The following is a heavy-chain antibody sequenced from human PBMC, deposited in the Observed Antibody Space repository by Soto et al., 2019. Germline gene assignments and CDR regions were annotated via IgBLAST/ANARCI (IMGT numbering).Heavy chain of an antibody. V-gene: IGHV4-39*01. CDR2: IYYSGST. Sequence: PSETLSLTCSVSGGSINSSSYFWGWVRQPPGKGLAWIGSIYYSGSTYYNPSLRSRVTISVDTSKNQFSLKLSSVTAADTAVFYCARHYSSGSRNWFDPWGQGTLVTVSS. J-gene: IGHJ5*02. CDR1: GGSINSSSYF. CDR3: ARHYSSGSRNWFDP. D-gene: IGHD6-19*01.